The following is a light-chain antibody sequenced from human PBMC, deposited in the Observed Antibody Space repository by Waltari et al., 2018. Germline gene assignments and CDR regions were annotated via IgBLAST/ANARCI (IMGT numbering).Light chain of an antibody. CDR1: SSDVGGYNY. Sequence: SALTQPRSVSGSPGQSVTISCTGTSSDVGGYNYVSWYQQHPGKAPQLMIYDVSKRPSGVPDRFSGSKSGNTASLTISGLQAEDEADYYCCSYAGSYTFVFGTGTKVTVL. V-gene: IGLV2-11*01. CDR3: CSYAGSYTFV. J-gene: IGLJ1*01. CDR2: DVS.